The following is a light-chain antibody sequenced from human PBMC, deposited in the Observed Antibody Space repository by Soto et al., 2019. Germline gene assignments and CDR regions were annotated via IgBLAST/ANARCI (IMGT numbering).Light chain of an antibody. J-gene: IGKJ1*01. CDR1: QSISSW. CDR3: QQYNSYPWT. V-gene: IGKV1-5*03. Sequence: DIQMTQSPSTLSASVGDRVTITCRASQSISSWLAWYQQKPGKAPKLLIYKASSLESGVPSRFSGSVSGTEFTLTISSLQRDDFATYYCQQYNSYPWTFGQGTKVEIK. CDR2: KAS.